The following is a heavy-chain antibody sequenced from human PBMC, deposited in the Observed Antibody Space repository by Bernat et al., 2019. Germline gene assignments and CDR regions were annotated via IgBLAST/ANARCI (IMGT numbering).Heavy chain of an antibody. V-gene: IGHV3-74*01. Sequence: EVQLVESGGGLVQPRGSLRLSCAASGFTFSSYWMHWVRQAPGKGLVWVSRINSDGSSTSYADSVKGRFTISRDNAKNTLYLQMNSLRAEDTAVYYCARDLRSYGSGSYDAFDIWGQGTMVTVSS. CDR1: GFTFSSYW. D-gene: IGHD3-10*01. CDR3: ARDLRSYGSGSYDAFDI. CDR2: INSDGSST. J-gene: IGHJ3*02.